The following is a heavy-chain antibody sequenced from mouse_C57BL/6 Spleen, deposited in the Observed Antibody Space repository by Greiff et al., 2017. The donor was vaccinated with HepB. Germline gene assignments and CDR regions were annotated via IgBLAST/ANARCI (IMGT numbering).Heavy chain of an antibody. D-gene: IGHD2-4*01. Sequence: EVKLVESGGGLVKPGGSLKLSCAASGFTFSSYAMSWARQTPEKRLEWVATISDGGSYTYYPDNVKGRFTISRDNAKNNLYLQMSHLKSEDTAMYYCARDNDSATEYFDYWGQGTTLTVSS. V-gene: IGHV5-4*01. J-gene: IGHJ2*01. CDR2: ISDGGSYT. CDR3: ARDNDSATEYFDY. CDR1: GFTFSSYA.